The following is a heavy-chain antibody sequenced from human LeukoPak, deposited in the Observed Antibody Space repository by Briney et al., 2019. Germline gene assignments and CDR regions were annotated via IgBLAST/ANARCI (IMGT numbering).Heavy chain of an antibody. CDR1: GFTFSSYA. Sequence: PGGSLRLSCAASGFTFSSYAMHWVRQAPGKGLEWVAVISYDGSNKYYADSVKGRFTIPRDNSKNTLYLQMNSLRAEDTAVYYCARDQDNWNLNWFDPWGQGTLVTVSP. CDR3: ARDQDNWNLNWFDP. V-gene: IGHV3-30-3*01. D-gene: IGHD1-1*01. CDR2: ISYDGSNK. J-gene: IGHJ5*02.